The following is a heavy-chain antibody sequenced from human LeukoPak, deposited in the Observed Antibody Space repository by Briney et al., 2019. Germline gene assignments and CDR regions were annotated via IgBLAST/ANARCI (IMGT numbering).Heavy chain of an antibody. CDR2: IIPIFGTA. D-gene: IGHD2-15*01. CDR3: ARACNEGYCSGGSLDY. J-gene: IGHJ4*02. Sequence: ASVKVSCKASGGTFSSYAISWVRQAPGQGLEWMGGIIPIFGTANYAQKFQGRVTITTDESTSTAYMELSSLRSEDTAVYYCARACNEGYCSGGSLDYWGQGALVTVSS. CDR1: GGTFSSYA. V-gene: IGHV1-69*05.